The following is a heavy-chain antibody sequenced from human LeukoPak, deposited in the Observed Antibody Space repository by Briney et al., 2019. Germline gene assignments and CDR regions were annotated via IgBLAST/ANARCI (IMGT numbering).Heavy chain of an antibody. V-gene: IGHV4-59*08. CDR2: IYYSGST. Sequence: PSETLSLTCTVPGGSISSYYWSWIRQPPGKGLEWIGYIYYSGSTNYNPSLKSRVTISVDTSKNQFSLKLSSVTAADTAVYYCARQSGPYYYERYFDYWGQGTLVTVSS. CDR3: ARQSGPYYYERYFDY. CDR1: GGSISSYY. J-gene: IGHJ4*02. D-gene: IGHD3-22*01.